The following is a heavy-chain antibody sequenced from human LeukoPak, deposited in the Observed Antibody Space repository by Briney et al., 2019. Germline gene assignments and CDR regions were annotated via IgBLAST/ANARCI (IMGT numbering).Heavy chain of an antibody. CDR2: IGGSGSYT. Sequence: GGSLRLSCTASGFSVSHNYMNWVRRAPGKGLEWVSVIGGSGSYTYYADSVKGRFTISRDNSKDTLYLQMNSLRPENTAVYYCARDWYDYWGQGTLVTVSS. V-gene: IGHV3-53*01. CDR1: GFSVSHNY. D-gene: IGHD6-13*01. CDR3: ARDWYDY. J-gene: IGHJ4*02.